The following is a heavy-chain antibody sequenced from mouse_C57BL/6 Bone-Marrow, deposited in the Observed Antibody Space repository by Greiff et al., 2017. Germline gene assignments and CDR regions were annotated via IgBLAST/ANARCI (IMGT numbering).Heavy chain of an antibody. J-gene: IGHJ3*01. V-gene: IGHV1-80*01. Sequence: QVQLQQSGAELVKPGASVKISCKASGYAFSSYWMNWVKQRPGKGLEWIGQIYPGDGDTNYNGKFKGKATLTADNYSSTAYMQLSSLTSEDSAVYFCARGMGITTVDLSAWFAYWGQGTLVTVSA. CDR1: GYAFSSYW. CDR2: IYPGDGDT. D-gene: IGHD1-1*01. CDR3: ARGMGITTVDLSAWFAY.